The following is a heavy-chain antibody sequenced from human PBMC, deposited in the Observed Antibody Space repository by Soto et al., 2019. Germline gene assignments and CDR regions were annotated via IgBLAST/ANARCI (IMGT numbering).Heavy chain of an antibody. CDR1: GFMFSDHY. CDR2: IRNKAKSYTT. J-gene: IGHJ4*02. Sequence: PGGSLRLSCEASGFMFSDHYMDWVRQAPGKGLEWVGRIRNKAKSYTTEYAASVKGRFIISRDDSKTSLYLQLNSLKPEDTGVYFCSRTQTGYSGADYWGQGTLVTVSS. D-gene: IGHD2-15*01. CDR3: SRTQTGYSGADY. V-gene: IGHV3-72*01.